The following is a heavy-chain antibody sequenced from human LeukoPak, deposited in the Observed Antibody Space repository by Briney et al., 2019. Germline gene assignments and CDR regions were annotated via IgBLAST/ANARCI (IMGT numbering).Heavy chain of an antibody. CDR1: GYSFTNYK. CDR3: ARATSPIAYDWNS. V-gene: IGHV1-46*01. CDR2: IDPSGPSV. D-gene: IGHD5-12*01. J-gene: IGHJ4*02. Sequence: ASVKVSCKASGYSFTNYKIHWLRQASGQGLQWMGIIDPSGPSVTYAQIFQGRLIVTRDTSTSTVYMQLSSLRSEDTAMYYCARATSPIAYDWNSWGQGTLVTVSS.